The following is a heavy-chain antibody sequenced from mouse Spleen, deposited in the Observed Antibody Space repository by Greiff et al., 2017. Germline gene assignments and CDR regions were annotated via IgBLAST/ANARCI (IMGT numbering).Heavy chain of an antibody. CDR2: INPSTGGT. Sequence: EVKLMESGPELVKPGASVKISCKASGYSFTGYYMNWVKQSPEKSLEWIGEINPSTGGTTYNQKFKAKATLTVDKSSSTAYMQLKSLTSEDSAVYYCARSWGLDYDYFDYWGQGTTLTVSS. J-gene: IGHJ2*01. V-gene: IGHV1-42*01. D-gene: IGHD2-4*01. CDR3: ARSWGLDYDYFDY. CDR1: GYSFTGYY.